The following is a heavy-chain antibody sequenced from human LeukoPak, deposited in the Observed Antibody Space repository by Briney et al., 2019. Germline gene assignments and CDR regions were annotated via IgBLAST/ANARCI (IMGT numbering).Heavy chain of an antibody. CDR3: AREYCSSTSCYEDYYYYGMDV. CDR1: GFTFSSYA. Sequence: PGRSLRLSCAASGFTFSSYAMHWVSQAPGKGLEWVAVISYDGSNKYYADSVKGRFTISRDNSKNTLYLQMNSLRAEDTAVYYCAREYCSSTSCYEDYYYYGMDVWGQGTTVTVSS. V-gene: IGHV3-30-3*01. CDR2: ISYDGSNK. D-gene: IGHD2-2*01. J-gene: IGHJ6*02.